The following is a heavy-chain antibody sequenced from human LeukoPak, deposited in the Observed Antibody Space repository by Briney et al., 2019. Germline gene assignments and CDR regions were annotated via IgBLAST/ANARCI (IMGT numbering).Heavy chain of an antibody. CDR2: ISGSGGGT. Sequence: PGRSLRLSCTASGFTFNSYAMSWVRQAPEKGLEWVATISGSGGGTYYADSVKGRFTISRDNSKNTLYLHMNSLRAEDTAVYYCAAAKGIAVADYYWGQGTLVTVSS. J-gene: IGHJ4*02. V-gene: IGHV3-23*01. CDR1: GFTFNSYA. D-gene: IGHD6-19*01. CDR3: AAAKGIAVADYY.